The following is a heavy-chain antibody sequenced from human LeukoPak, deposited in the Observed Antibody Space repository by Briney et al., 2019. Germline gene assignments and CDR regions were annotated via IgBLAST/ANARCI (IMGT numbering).Heavy chain of an antibody. V-gene: IGHV3-30*02. CDR1: GFTFSSYG. Sequence: GGSLRLSCAASGFTFSSYGMHWVRQAPGKGLEWVAFIRYDGSNKYYADSVKGRFTISRDNSKNTLYLQMNSLRAEDTAVYYCAKGYDFWSRGDYWGQGTLVTVSS. J-gene: IGHJ4*02. CDR3: AKGYDFWSRGDY. D-gene: IGHD3-3*01. CDR2: IRYDGSNK.